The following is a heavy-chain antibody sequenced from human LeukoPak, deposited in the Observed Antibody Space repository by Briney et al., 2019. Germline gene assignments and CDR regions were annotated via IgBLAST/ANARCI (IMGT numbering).Heavy chain of an antibody. J-gene: IGHJ4*02. CDR1: GFTFSGYW. CDR3: ARAGVSYSTDN. V-gene: IGHV3-74*01. CDR2: INTDGSTT. Sequence: PGGSLRLSSAASGFTFSGYWMHWVRQAPGKGLVWVSRINTDGSTTTYADSVKGRFTVSRDNAKNTLYLQMNSLRAEDTAVYYCARAGVSYSTDNWGQGTLVTVSS. D-gene: IGHD2-8*01.